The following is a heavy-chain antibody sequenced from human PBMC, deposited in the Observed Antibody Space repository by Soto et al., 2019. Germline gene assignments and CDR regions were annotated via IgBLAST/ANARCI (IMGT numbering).Heavy chain of an antibody. J-gene: IGHJ4*02. V-gene: IGHV4-34*01. Sequence: PSETLSLTCDGRSLSGYYWSWLRQSPGVGLEWIGEIHHTGSTNYNPSLKSRVTISADMSKNQLFLKLISVTAADTAVYYCARGTRSTLMTMAHFDDWGQGTLVTVSS. CDR3: ARGTRSTLMTMAHFDD. CDR1: GRSLSGYY. D-gene: IGHD1-1*01. CDR2: IHHTGST.